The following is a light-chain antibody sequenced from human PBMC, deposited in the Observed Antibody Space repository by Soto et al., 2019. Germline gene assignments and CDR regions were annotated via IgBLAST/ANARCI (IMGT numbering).Light chain of an antibody. CDR2: SNN. CDR3: AIWDDSLNGPVV. Sequence: QSVLTQPPSASGTPGQRVTISCSGSNSNIGSSPVNWYQHLPGTAPKLLIFSNNQRSSGVPDRFSGSKSVTSASLAISGLQSEDEGDYYCAIWDDSLNGPVVFGGGTKLTVL. CDR1: NSNIGSSP. J-gene: IGLJ2*01. V-gene: IGLV1-44*01.